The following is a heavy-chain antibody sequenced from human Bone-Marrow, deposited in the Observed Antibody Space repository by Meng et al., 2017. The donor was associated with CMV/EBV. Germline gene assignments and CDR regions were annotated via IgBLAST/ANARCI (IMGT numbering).Heavy chain of an antibody. Sequence: ASVKVSCKTSGYTFTGYFIYWVRQAPGQGLEWMGGINPNTGAANYAPKFQGRVTMTRDTSISTAFMDLSRLTADDTAVYYCARDLTKMDIVVVPAAASTYNWFDPWGQGTLVTVSS. CDR1: GYTFTGYF. V-gene: IGHV1-2*02. CDR3: ARDLTKMDIVVVPAAASTYNWFDP. D-gene: IGHD2-2*03. J-gene: IGHJ5*02. CDR2: INPNTGAA.